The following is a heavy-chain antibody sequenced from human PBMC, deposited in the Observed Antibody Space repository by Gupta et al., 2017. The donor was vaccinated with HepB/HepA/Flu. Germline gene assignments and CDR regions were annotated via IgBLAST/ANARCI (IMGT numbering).Heavy chain of an antibody. CDR1: GFSFGSYG. CDR3: ARAGPREVATTLDY. V-gene: IGHV3-33*01. D-gene: IGHD5-12*01. CDR2: RRHGGSHE. J-gene: IGHJ4*02. Sequence: QVQLVESGGGVVQPGRSLRLSCAASGFSFGSYGIHWVRQAPGKGREVVAARRHGGSHEQYADSVKGRFTISRENSKNTFYLQMNSLRAEDTAVYYCARAGPREVATTLDYWGQGTLVTVSS.